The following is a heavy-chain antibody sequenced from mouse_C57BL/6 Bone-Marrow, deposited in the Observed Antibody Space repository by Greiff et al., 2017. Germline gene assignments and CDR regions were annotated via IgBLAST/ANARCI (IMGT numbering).Heavy chain of an antibody. V-gene: IGHV1-22*01. CDR1: GYTFTDYN. J-gene: IGHJ1*03. D-gene: IGHD1-1*01. CDR2: INPNNGGT. Sequence: VQLQQSGPELVKPGASVKMSCKASGYTFTDYNMHWVKQSHGKSLEWIGYINPNNGGTSYNQKFKGKATLTVNKSSSTAYMELRSLTSEDSAVYYCYGSSFYWYFDVWGTGTTVTVSS. CDR3: YGSSFYWYFDV.